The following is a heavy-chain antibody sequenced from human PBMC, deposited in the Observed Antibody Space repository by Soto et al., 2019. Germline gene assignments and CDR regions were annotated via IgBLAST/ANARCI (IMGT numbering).Heavy chain of an antibody. J-gene: IGHJ4*02. CDR2: IYPDDSDT. CDR1: GYSFRSYW. Sequence: GESLKISCKGSGYSFRSYWIGWVRQSPGKGLEWMGIIYPDDSDTKYTPSFQGQVTISADKSINTAYLEWSSLEASDTAMYYCVCTPGFYYDSNGCYNDYWGQGTLVTVSS. V-gene: IGHV5-51*01. CDR3: VCTPGFYYDSNGCYNDY. D-gene: IGHD3-22*01.